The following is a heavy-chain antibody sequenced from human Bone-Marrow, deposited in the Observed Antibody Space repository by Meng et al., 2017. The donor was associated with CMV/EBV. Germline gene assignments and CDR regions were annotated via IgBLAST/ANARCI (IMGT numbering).Heavy chain of an antibody. CDR2: MNPNSGDT. J-gene: IGHJ4*02. Sequence: ASVKVSCKASGYTFTSYDVNWVRQATGQGLEWMGWMNPNSGDTGYAQKFQGRVTMTRNTSISTAYMELSSLRSEDTALYYCARGDSDCSGSSCYNYWGQGKLVNVAS. CDR3: ARGDSDCSGSSCYNY. D-gene: IGHD2-2*02. V-gene: IGHV1-8*01. CDR1: GYTFTSYD.